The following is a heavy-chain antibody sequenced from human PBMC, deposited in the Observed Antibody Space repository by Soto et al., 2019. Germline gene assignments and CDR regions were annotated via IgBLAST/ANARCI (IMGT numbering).Heavy chain of an antibody. CDR3: ARDYGGSGRFDY. CDR2: IYTGGST. D-gene: IGHD4-17*01. Sequence: EVQLVESGGGLVQPGGSLRLSFAASGFTVSSNYMSWVRQAPGKGLEWVSVIYTGGSTYYADSVKGRITISRDNSKNTLYLQMNSLRAEDTAVYYCARDYGGSGRFDYWGQGTLVTVSS. J-gene: IGHJ4*02. CDR1: GFTVSSNY. V-gene: IGHV3-66*01.